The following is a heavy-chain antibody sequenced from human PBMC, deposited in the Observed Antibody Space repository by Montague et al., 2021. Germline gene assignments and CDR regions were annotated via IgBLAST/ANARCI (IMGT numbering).Heavy chain of an antibody. Sequence: SETLSLTCIVSSGSISSFSWGWIRQAPGKALEWIGHIYDSGDTYYNPSLHSRLTFSLDTSRNQFFLRLTSVTAADTAVYYCARSGRPMGLYHFDYCGLGTLVTVSS. CDR3: ARSGRPMGLYHFDY. CDR1: SGSISSFS. D-gene: IGHD3-3*01. CDR2: IYDSGDT. V-gene: IGHV4-59*03. J-gene: IGHJ4*01.